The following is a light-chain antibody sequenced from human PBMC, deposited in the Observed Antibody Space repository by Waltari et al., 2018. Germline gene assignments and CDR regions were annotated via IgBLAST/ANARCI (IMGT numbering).Light chain of an antibody. CDR2: DVS. Sequence: QSALTQPASASGSPGQSITISCTGPSSDVGASNYASWYQQHPGKAPKLIIYDVSYRPSGISNRFSGSKSGNTASLTISGLQTDDEADYYCSSYTTTSTRLFGGGTKLTVL. CDR3: SSYTTTSTRL. CDR1: SSDVGASNY. J-gene: IGLJ2*01. V-gene: IGLV2-14*03.